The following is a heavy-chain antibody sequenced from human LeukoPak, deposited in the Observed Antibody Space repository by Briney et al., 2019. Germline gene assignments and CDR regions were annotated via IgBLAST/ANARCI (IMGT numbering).Heavy chain of an antibody. D-gene: IGHD2-2*01. J-gene: IGHJ6*02. CDR3: AVMPSAADYYYYGMDV. CDR1: GYTFTSYG. Sequence: EASVKVSCTASGYTFTSYGISWVRQAPGQGLEWMGWISAYNGNTNYAQKLQGRVTMTTDTSTSTAYMELRSLRSDDTAVYYCAVMPSAADYYYYGMDVWGQGTTVTVSS. V-gene: IGHV1-18*01. CDR2: ISAYNGNT.